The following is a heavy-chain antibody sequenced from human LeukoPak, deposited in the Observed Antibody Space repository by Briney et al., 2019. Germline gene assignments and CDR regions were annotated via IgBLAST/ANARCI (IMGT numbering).Heavy chain of an antibody. CDR3: ARRYPWYCGAFDI. J-gene: IGHJ3*02. CDR2: INHSGST. V-gene: IGHV4-34*01. Sequence: PSETLSLTCAVYGGSFSGYYWSWIRQPPGKGLEWIGEINHSGSTNYNPSLKRRVTISVDTSKNQFSLKLSSVTAADTAVYYCARRYPWYCGAFDIWGQGTMVTVSS. CDR1: GGSFSGYY. D-gene: IGHD2-8*02.